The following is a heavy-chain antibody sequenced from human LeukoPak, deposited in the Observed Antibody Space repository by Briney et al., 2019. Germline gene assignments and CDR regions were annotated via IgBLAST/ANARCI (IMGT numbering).Heavy chain of an antibody. V-gene: IGHV4-61*02. Sequence: SETLSLTCTVSGGSISSGSYYWSWIRQPAGKGLDWIGRIYTSGSTNYNPSLKSRVTISVDTSKNQFSLKLSSVTAADTAVYYCARVGRYCSSTSCYTGWFDPWGQGTLVTVSS. CDR1: GGSISSGSYY. J-gene: IGHJ5*02. CDR3: ARVGRYCSSTSCYTGWFDP. CDR2: IYTSGST. D-gene: IGHD2-2*02.